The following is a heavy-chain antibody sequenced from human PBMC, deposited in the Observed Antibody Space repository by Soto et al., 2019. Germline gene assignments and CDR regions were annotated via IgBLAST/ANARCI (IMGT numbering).Heavy chain of an antibody. D-gene: IGHD6-19*01. J-gene: IGHJ6*02. CDR1: GGTFSSYA. Sequence: QVQLVQSGAEVKKPGSSVKDSCKASGGTFSSYAISWVRQAPGQGLEWMGGIIPIFGTANYAQKFQGRVTITADESTSTAYMELSSLRSEDTAVYYCARVGSSGWYGYYYGMDVWGQGTTVTVSS. CDR2: IIPIFGTA. V-gene: IGHV1-69*01. CDR3: ARVGSSGWYGYYYGMDV.